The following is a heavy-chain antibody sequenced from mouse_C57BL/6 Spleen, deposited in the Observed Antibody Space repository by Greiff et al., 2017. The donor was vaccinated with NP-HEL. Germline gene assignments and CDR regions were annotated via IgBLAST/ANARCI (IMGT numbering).Heavy chain of an antibody. D-gene: IGHD3-1*01. CDR1: GFTFTDYY. CDR3: ARYISGQDAMDY. J-gene: IGHJ4*01. CDR2: IRNKANGYTT. Sequence: EVNVVESGGGLVQPGGSLSLSCAASGFTFTDYYMSWVRQPPGKALEWLGFIRNKANGYTTEYSASVKGRFTISRDNSQSILYLQMNALRAEDSATYYCARYISGQDAMDYWGQGTSVTVSS. V-gene: IGHV7-3*01.